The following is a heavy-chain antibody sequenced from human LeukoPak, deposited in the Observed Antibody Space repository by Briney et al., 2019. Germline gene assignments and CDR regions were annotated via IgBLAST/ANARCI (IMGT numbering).Heavy chain of an antibody. CDR1: GFTFSGST. D-gene: IGHD6-19*01. Sequence: SGGSLRLSCAASGFTFSGSTMNWVRQAPGKGLEWVSFISTSSSYIYYADSVRGRFTISRDNAKNSLYLQMNSLRAEDTAVYYCARQQSLDGAYYFDHWGQGTLVTVSS. CDR2: ISTSSSYI. V-gene: IGHV3-21*01. J-gene: IGHJ4*02. CDR3: ARQQSLDGAYYFDH.